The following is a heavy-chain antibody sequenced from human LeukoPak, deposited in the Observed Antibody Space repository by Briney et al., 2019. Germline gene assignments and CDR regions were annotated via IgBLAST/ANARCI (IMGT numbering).Heavy chain of an antibody. CDR1: GFTFTSYG. V-gene: IGHV1-18*01. CDR3: ARRQLEPHWFDP. D-gene: IGHD1-1*01. J-gene: IGHJ5*02. CDR2: ISAYNGNT. Sequence: ASVKVSCKASGFTFTSYGISWVRQAPGQGLEWMGWISAYNGNTNYAQKLQGRVTMTTDTSTSTAYMELRSLRSDDTAVYYCARRQLEPHWFDPWGQGTLVTVSS.